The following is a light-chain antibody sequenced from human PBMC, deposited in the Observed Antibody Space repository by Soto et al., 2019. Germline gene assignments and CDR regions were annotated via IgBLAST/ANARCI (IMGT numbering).Light chain of an antibody. J-gene: IGKJ1*01. CDR3: QQYDSWPQT. CDR2: DAS. Sequence: IQLTQSPSFLSPSIGESVTITCRANQVISTSLAWYQQRPGKAPKLLIYDASSLESGVPSRFSGSGSGTEFTLTISSLQSEDFAVYYCQQYDSWPQTFGQGTKVDI. V-gene: IGKV1-13*02. CDR1: QVISTS.